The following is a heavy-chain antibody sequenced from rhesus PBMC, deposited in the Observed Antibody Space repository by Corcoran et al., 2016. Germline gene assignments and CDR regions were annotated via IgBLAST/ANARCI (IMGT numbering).Heavy chain of an antibody. V-gene: IGHV4-169*01. Sequence: QLQLQESGPGLVKPSETLSVTCAVSGGSISSSYWSWIRQAPGKGLEWIGVSYSDGNSASNNPSPKRKVTLSVDTSTSQLYLKLRSVTTAATAVYYCASGGRQEWYFGLWGPGTPSTLAS. CDR3: ASGGRQEWYFGL. CDR1: GGSISSSY. D-gene: IGHD3-34*01. J-gene: IGHJ2*01. CDR2: SYSDGNSA.